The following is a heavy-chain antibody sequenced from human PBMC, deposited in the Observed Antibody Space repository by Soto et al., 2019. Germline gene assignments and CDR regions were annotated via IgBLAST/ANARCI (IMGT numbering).Heavy chain of an antibody. Sequence: SETLSLTCTVSGGSISSSSYYWGWIRQPPGKGLEWIGSIYYSGSTYYNPSLKSRVTISVDTSKNQFSLKLSSVTAADTAVYYCARPPLDYYDSSGYQDWGQGTLVTAPQ. CDR3: ARPPLDYYDSSGYQD. V-gene: IGHV4-39*01. D-gene: IGHD3-22*01. J-gene: IGHJ4*02. CDR1: GGSISSSSYY. CDR2: IYYSGST.